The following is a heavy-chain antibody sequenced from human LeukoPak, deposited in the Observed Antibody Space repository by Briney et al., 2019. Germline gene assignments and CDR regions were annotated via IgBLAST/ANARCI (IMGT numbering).Heavy chain of an antibody. CDR3: AKVPGTGYYFDY. CDR2: ISSSGGNT. V-gene: IGHV3-23*01. D-gene: IGHD3-10*01. CDR1: GFTFSSYG. J-gene: IGHJ4*02. Sequence: GGTLRLSCAASGFTFSSYGMSWVRQAPGKGLEWVSAISSSGGNTYYADSVKGRFTISRDNSKNTLYLQTNSLRVEDTAVYHCAKVPGTGYYFDYWGQGTLVTVSS.